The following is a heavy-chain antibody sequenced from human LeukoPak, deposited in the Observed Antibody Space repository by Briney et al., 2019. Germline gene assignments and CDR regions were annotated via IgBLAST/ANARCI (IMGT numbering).Heavy chain of an antibody. J-gene: IGHJ4*02. D-gene: IGHD6-13*01. CDR2: ISSSSSYI. CDR1: AFTFSSYN. CDR3: ARVTSRTPAAGIDY. Sequence: GGSLRLSGADSAFTFSSYNMNWVRQAPGKGLEWVSSISSSSSYIYYADSVKGRFTISRDNAKNSLYLQMNSLRAEDTAVYHCARVTSRTPAAGIDYWGQGTLVTVSS. V-gene: IGHV3-21*01.